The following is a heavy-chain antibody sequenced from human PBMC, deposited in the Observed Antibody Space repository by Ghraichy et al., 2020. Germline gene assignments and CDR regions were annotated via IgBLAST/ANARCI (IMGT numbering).Heavy chain of an antibody. CDR1: GGSISSYY. CDR3: ARGGDGYNSPYYYYGMDV. V-gene: IGHV4-59*01. Sequence: SETLSLTCTVSGGSISSYYWSWIRQPPGKGLEWIGYIYYSGSTNYNPSLKSRVTISVDTSKNQFSLKLSSVTAADTAVYYCARGGDGYNSPYYYYGMDVWGQGTTVTVSS. D-gene: IGHD5-24*01. J-gene: IGHJ6*02. CDR2: IYYSGST.